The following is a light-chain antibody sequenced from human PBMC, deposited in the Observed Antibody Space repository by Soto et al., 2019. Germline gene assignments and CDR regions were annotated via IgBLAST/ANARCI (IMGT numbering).Light chain of an antibody. CDR3: QQYNSWPSLT. CDR1: QSVSGN. J-gene: IGKJ4*01. V-gene: IGKV3-15*01. CDR2: GAS. Sequence: EIVMTQSPATLSVSPGERATLSCRASQSVSGNLAGYQQKPGQAPRLLIYGASTRATGIPARFSGSGSGTEFTLTISSLQSEDFAVYYCQQYNSWPSLTFGGGTKVEIK.